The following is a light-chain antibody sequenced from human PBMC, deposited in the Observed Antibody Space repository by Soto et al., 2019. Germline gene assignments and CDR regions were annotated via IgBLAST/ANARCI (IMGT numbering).Light chain of an antibody. CDR2: GAS. Sequence: EIVMTQSPDTLSVSPGERATLSCRASQSVSNNLAWYHQKPGQAPRLLIFGASTRATGIPARFSGSGSGTEFTLTISSLQSEDFAVYCCQQYNDWWTFGQGTKVEIK. CDR3: QQYNDWWT. CDR1: QSVSNN. V-gene: IGKV3-15*01. J-gene: IGKJ1*01.